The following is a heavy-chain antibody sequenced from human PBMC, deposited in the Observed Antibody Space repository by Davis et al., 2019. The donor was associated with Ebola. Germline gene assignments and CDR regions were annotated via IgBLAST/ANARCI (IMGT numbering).Heavy chain of an antibody. J-gene: IGHJ6*04. CDR2: IYHSGST. CDR3: ARVRENGMDV. CDR1: GYSISSGYY. Sequence: MPSETLSLTCTVSGYSISSGYYWGWIRQPPGKGLEWIGSIYHSGSTYYNPSLKSRVTISVDTSKNQFSLKLSSVTAADTAVYYCARVRENGMDVWGKGTTVTVSS. V-gene: IGHV4-38-2*02.